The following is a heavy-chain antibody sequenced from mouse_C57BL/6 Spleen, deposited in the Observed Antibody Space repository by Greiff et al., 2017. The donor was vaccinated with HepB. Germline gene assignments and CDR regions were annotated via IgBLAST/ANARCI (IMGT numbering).Heavy chain of an antibody. Sequence: EVKLVESGGGLVQPGGSLKLSCAASGFTFSDYGMAWVRQAPRKGPEWVAFISNLAYSIYYADTVTGRFTISRENAKNTLYLEMSSRRSEDTAMYYCARKGDYYGSSYWYFDVWGTGTTVTVSS. CDR3: ARKGDYYGSSYWYFDV. J-gene: IGHJ1*03. D-gene: IGHD1-1*01. CDR1: GFTFSDYG. CDR2: ISNLAYSI. V-gene: IGHV5-15*04.